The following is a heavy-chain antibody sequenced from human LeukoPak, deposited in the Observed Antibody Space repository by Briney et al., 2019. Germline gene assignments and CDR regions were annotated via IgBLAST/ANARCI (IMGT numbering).Heavy chain of an antibody. CDR2: INHSGST. CDR3: ARRRLRSHYFDY. Sequence: SETLSLTCAVYGGSFSGYYWSWIRQPPGKGLEWIGEINHSGSTNYNPSLKSRVTISVDTSENQFSLKLSSVAAADTAVYYCARRRLRSHYFDYWGQGTLVTVSS. V-gene: IGHV4-34*01. J-gene: IGHJ4*02. CDR1: GGSFSGYY. D-gene: IGHD5/OR15-5a*01.